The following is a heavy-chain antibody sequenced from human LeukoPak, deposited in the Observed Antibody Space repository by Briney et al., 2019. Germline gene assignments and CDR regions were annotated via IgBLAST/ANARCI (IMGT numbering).Heavy chain of an antibody. CDR1: GGSFSGYY. Sequence: PSETLSLTCAVYGGSFSGYYWSWIRQPPGKGLEWIGEINHSGSTNYNPSLKSRVTISVDTSKNQFSLKLSSVTAADTAVYYCARDATPGRGYYGGHFDYWGQGTLVTVSS. CDR3: ARDATPGRGYYGGHFDY. J-gene: IGHJ4*02. D-gene: IGHD3-3*01. V-gene: IGHV4-34*01. CDR2: INHSGST.